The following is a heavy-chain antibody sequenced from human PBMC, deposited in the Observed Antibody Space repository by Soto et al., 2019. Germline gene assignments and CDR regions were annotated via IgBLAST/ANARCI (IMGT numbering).Heavy chain of an antibody. D-gene: IGHD6-13*01. CDR1: GYTFTSYG. Sequence: QVQLVQSGAEVKKPGASVKVSCKASGYTFTSYGISWVRQAPGQGLEWMGWISAYNGNTNYAQKLQGRVTMTTDTSTSTAYMEMRSLRSDDTAVYYCARDPNLLAAAGSGYFDLWGRGTLVTVSS. CDR2: ISAYNGNT. J-gene: IGHJ2*01. V-gene: IGHV1-18*01. CDR3: ARDPNLLAAAGSGYFDL.